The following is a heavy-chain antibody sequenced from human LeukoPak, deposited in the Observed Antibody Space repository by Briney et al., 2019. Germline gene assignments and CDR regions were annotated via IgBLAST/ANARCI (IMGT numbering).Heavy chain of an antibody. CDR3: ARGDFWSGYYYYFDY. J-gene: IGHJ4*02. Sequence: ASVKVSCKASGYTFTSYGISWVRQAPGQGLEWMGWIRVYNGDTNYAQKLQGRVTMTRDTSISTAYMELSRLRSDDTAVYYCARGDFWSGYYYYFDYWGQGTLVTVSS. CDR1: GYTFTSYG. V-gene: IGHV1-18*01. D-gene: IGHD3-3*01. CDR2: IRVYNGDT.